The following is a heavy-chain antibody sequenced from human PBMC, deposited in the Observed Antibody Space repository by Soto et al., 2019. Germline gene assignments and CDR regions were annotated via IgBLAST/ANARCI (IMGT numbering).Heavy chain of an antibody. CDR3: TRECIGGSCPYGKDV. Sequence: ASVKVSCKASGYTFTTHAMHWVRQAPGQRLDWMGWINAGNGNTKYSQKFQGRVTITRDTSASTAYMELSSLRSEDTAVYYCTRECIGGSCPYGKDVWGQGTTVTVS. CDR1: GYTFTTHA. J-gene: IGHJ6*02. D-gene: IGHD2-15*01. CDR2: INAGNGNT. V-gene: IGHV1-3*01.